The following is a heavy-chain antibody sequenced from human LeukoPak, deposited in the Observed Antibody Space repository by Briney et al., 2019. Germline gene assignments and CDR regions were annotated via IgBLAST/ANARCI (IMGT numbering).Heavy chain of an antibody. Sequence: GGSLRLSCAASGFTFSSYAMSWVRQAPGKGLEWVSAISGSGGSTYYADSVKGRFTISRDNSKNTLYLQMNSLRAEDTAVYYCAKNRYNWNYVESGGTFDPWGQGTLVTVSS. J-gene: IGHJ5*02. CDR3: AKNRYNWNYVESGGTFDP. CDR1: GFTFSSYA. V-gene: IGHV3-23*01. CDR2: ISGSGGST. D-gene: IGHD1-7*01.